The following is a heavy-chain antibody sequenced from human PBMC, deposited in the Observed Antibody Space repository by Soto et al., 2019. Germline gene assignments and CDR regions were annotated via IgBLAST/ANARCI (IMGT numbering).Heavy chain of an antibody. V-gene: IGHV6-1*01. J-gene: IGHJ6*03. CDR1: GDSVSSNSAA. CDR2: TYYRSKWYN. Sequence: QSQTLSLTCAISGDSVSSNSAAWNWIRQSPSRGLEWLGRTYYRSKWYNDYAVSVKSRITINPDTSKNQFSLQLNSVTPEDTAVYYCASGVWFGRPSYYYMDVWGKGTTVTVSS. CDR3: ASGVWFGRPSYYYMDV. D-gene: IGHD3-10*01.